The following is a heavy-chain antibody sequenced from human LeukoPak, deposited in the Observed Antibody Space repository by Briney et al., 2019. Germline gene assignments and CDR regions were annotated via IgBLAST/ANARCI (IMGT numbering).Heavy chain of an antibody. CDR3: AKQKIPGSSWFDP. CDR1: GFTFSNYE. Sequence: PGGSLRLSCAASGFTFSNYEMSWVRQAPGKGLEWVSGISDDGASTYYVDSVKGRFTISRDTSKNTLYLQMSSLRAEDTAVYYCAKQKIPGSSWFDPWGQGTLVTVSS. CDR2: ISDDGAST. V-gene: IGHV3-23*01. J-gene: IGHJ5*02. D-gene: IGHD3-10*01.